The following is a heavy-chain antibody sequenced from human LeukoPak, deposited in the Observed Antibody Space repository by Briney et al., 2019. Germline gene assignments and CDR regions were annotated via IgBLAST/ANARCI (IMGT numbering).Heavy chain of an antibody. CDR1: GFTFSSYG. D-gene: IGHD3-3*01. CDR3: AKDLGLRYYDFWSGYGDWFDP. CDR2: IRYDGSNK. J-gene: IGHJ5*02. V-gene: IGHV3-30*02. Sequence: GGSLRLSCAASGFTFSSYGMHWVRQAPGKGLEWVAFIRYDGSNKYYADSAKGRFTISRDNSKNTLYLQMNNLRAEDTAVYYCAKDLGLRYYDFWSGYGDWFDPWGQGTLVTVSS.